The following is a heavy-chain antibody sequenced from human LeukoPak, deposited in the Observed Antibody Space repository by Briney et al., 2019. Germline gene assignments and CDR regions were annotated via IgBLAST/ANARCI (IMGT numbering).Heavy chain of an antibody. CDR3: ARGDASNWAYYYYYYGMDV. J-gene: IGHJ6*02. D-gene: IGHD7-27*01. CDR1: GYTFTSYG. V-gene: IGHV1-18*01. CDR2: ISAYNGNT. Sequence: GASVKVSCKASGYTFTSYGISWVRQAPGQGLEWMGWISAYNGNTNYAQKLQGRVTMTTDTSTSTAYVELRSLRSEDTAVYYCARGDASNWAYYYYYYGMDVWGQGTTVTVSS.